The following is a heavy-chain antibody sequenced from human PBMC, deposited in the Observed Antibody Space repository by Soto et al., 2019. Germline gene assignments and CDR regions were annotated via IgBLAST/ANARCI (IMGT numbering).Heavy chain of an antibody. CDR2: IIPILGIA. J-gene: IGHJ6*03. V-gene: IGHV1-69*04. D-gene: IGHD5-12*01. CDR1: GGTFSSYT. Sequence: ASVKVSCKASGGTFSSYTISWVRQAPGQGLEWMGRIIPILGIANYAQKFQGRVTITAAKSTSTAYMELSSLRSEDTAVYYCAREVRGYDYNLTDYYYYMDVWGKGTTVTVSS. CDR3: AREVRGYDYNLTDYYYYMDV.